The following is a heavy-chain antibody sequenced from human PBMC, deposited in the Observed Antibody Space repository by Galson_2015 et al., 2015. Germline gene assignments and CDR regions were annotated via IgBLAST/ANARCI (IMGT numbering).Heavy chain of an antibody. CDR3: ARDYGGG. CDR2: INSGGST. CDR1: GFTFSSYA. V-gene: IGHV3-53*01. Sequence: SLRLSCAASGFTFSSYAMSWVRQAPGKGLEWLSVINSGGSTYYADSVKGRFTISRDNSKNTLYLQMNSLRAEDTAMYYCARDYGGGWVQGTMVTVSS. D-gene: IGHD3-16*01. J-gene: IGHJ3*01.